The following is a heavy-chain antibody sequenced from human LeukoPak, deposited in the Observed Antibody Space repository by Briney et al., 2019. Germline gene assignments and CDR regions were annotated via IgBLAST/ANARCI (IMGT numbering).Heavy chain of an antibody. CDR3: ARDHSSGWYSDYFDY. CDR2: IWYDGSNK. V-gene: IGHV3-33*01. J-gene: IGHJ4*02. Sequence: PGGSLRLSCAASGFTFSSYGMHWVRQAPGKGLEWVAVIWYDGSNKYYADSVKGRFTISRDNSKNMPYLQMNSLRAEDTAVYYCARDHSSGWYSDYFDYWGQGTLVTVSS. D-gene: IGHD6-19*01. CDR1: GFTFSSYG.